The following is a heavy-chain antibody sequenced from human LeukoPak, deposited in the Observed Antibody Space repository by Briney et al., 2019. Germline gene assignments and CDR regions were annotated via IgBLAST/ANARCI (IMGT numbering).Heavy chain of an antibody. CDR3: ARDPDCDSTSCYIGPYNWFDP. D-gene: IGHD2-2*02. V-gene: IGHV3-74*01. CDR2: INTDGSST. J-gene: IGHJ5*02. Sequence: PGGSLRLSCAASGFTFSSYWMHWVRQAPGKGLVWVSRINTDGSSTSYADSVKGRFTISRDNAKNTLYLQMNSLRAEDTAVYYCARDPDCDSTSCYIGPYNWFDPWGQGTLVTVSS. CDR1: GFTFSSYW.